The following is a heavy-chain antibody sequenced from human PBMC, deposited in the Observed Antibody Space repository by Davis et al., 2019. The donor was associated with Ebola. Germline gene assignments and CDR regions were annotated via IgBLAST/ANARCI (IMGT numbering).Heavy chain of an antibody. CDR3: ARERKDIVVVPAAATRGWYFDY. V-gene: IGHV1-69*13. D-gene: IGHD2-2*01. CDR1: GGTFSSYA. Sequence: SVKVSCKASGGTFSSYAISWVRQAPGQGLEWMGGIIPIFGTANYAQKFQGRVTITADESTSTAYMELSSLRSEDTAVYYCARERKDIVVVPAAATRGWYFDYWGQGTLVTVSS. J-gene: IGHJ4*02. CDR2: IIPIFGTA.